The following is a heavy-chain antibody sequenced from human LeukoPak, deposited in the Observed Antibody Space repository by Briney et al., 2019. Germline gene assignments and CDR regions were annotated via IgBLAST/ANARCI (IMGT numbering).Heavy chain of an antibody. Sequence: PGGSLRLPCAASGFTFSSYAMHWVRQAPGKGLEWVAVISYDGSNKYYADSVKGRFTISRDNSKNTLYLQMNSLRAEDTAVYYCASYYDSSGYGFDYWGQGTLVTVSS. V-gene: IGHV3-30-3*01. D-gene: IGHD3-22*01. CDR1: GFTFSSYA. CDR3: ASYYDSSGYGFDY. CDR2: ISYDGSNK. J-gene: IGHJ4*02.